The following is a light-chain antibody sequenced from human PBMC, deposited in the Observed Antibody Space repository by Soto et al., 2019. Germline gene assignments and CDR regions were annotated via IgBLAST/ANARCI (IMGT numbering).Light chain of an antibody. J-gene: IGKJ1*01. CDR3: QQRSNWPPWT. CDR2: DAS. V-gene: IGKV3-11*01. CDR1: QSVSSY. Sequence: EIVLTQSPATLSLSPGERATLSCRASQSVSSYLAWYQQKPGQAPRLRIYDASNRATGIPARFSGSGSGTDFTLTICSLEPEDFAVYYCQQRSNWPPWTFGQGTKVEIK.